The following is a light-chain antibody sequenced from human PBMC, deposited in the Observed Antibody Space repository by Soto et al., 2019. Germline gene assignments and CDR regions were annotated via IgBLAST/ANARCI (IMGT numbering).Light chain of an antibody. J-gene: IGKJ5*01. V-gene: IGKV1-5*03. CDR3: QHYNSYSSIT. Sequence: DIQMTQSPSTLSASVGDRVTITCRASQSISSWLAWYQQKPGKAPNLLIYKASSLESGVPSRFSGSGSGTEFTLTISSLQPDDFATYYCQHYNSYSSITFGQGRRLEIK. CDR2: KAS. CDR1: QSISSW.